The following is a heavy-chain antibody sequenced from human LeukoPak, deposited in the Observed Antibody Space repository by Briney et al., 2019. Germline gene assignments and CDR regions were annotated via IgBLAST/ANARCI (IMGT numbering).Heavy chain of an antibody. D-gene: IGHD6-13*01. V-gene: IGHV4-34*01. CDR2: INHSGST. CDR3: ARRHLKSSSWYWPAYFDY. Sequence: SETLSLTCTVSGGSISSYYWSWIRQPPGKGLEWIGEINHSGSTNYNPSLKSRVTMSVDTSKNQFSLKLSSVTAADTAVYYCARRHLKSSSWYWPAYFDYLGQGTLVTGPS. J-gene: IGHJ4*02. CDR1: GGSISSYY.